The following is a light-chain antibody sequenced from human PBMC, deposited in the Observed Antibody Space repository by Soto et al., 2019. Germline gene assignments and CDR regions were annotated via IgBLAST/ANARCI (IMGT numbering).Light chain of an antibody. CDR3: SSYTRTTTRV. V-gene: IGLV2-14*03. J-gene: IGLJ2*01. CDR1: SSDIGGYNY. CDR2: DVS. Sequence: QSVLTQPASVSGSPGQSITISCTGTSSDIGGYNYVSWYQHHPGEAPKLMIYDVSNRPSGVSNRFSGSKSGNTASLTISGLQAEDEADYYCSSYTRTTTRVFGGGTELTVL.